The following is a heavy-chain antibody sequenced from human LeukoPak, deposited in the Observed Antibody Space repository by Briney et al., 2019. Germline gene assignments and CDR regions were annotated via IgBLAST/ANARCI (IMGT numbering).Heavy chain of an antibody. CDR1: RFAVSSNF. CDR3: ARRYSSTWTLDS. V-gene: IGHV3-53*01. D-gene: IGHD6-13*01. J-gene: IGHJ4*02. CDR2: IYSDGTT. Sequence: PGGSLRLSCAASRFAVSSNFMSWVRQAPGKGLEWVSTIYSDGTTYCADSVKGRFTISRHNSKNTLYLQMNSLRAEDTAVYYCARRYSSTWTLDSWGQGTPVTVSS.